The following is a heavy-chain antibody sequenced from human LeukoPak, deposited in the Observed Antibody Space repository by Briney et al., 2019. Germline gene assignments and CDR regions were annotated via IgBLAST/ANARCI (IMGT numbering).Heavy chain of an antibody. J-gene: IGHJ1*01. CDR2: IRYDGSRK. D-gene: IGHD6-19*01. CDR3: ARGYSSGWYWEYFQH. V-gene: IGHV3-33*01. CDR1: GLIFSSYG. Sequence: GESLTLSCAASGLIFSSYGMEWVRQAPEKGLEWVAVIRYDGSRKYYADSVKGPFTLSRDKSQNPLYLQMNSVRAEDAAVYYCARGYSSGWYWEYFQHWGQGTLVTVSS.